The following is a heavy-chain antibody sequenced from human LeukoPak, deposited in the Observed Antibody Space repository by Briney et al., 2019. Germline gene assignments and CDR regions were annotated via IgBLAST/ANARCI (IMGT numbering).Heavy chain of an antibody. Sequence: GASVNVSCKASGYTFISYAVSWVRQAPGQGREWMGWISAYTGNTNSAQKFQGRVAMTTDTSTSTAYMELRSLRSDDTAVYYCARGRFGDFVYFDYWGQGTLVTVSS. V-gene: IGHV1-18*01. CDR1: GYTFISYA. CDR3: ARGRFGDFVYFDY. J-gene: IGHJ4*02. CDR2: ISAYTGNT. D-gene: IGHD4-17*01.